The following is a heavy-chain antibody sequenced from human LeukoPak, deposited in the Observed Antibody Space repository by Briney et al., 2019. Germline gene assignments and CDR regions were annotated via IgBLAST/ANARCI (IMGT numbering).Heavy chain of an antibody. J-gene: IGHJ4*02. V-gene: IGHV3-66*01. CDR1: GFTVSDNY. D-gene: IGHD2-21*02. CDR3: ARGNNVLMVTGCFDY. Sequence: PGGSLRLSCAASGFTVSDNYMSWVRQAPGKGLEWVSVFYSGGSTRYADSVKGRFTISRDNSKNTLYLQMNSLRAEDTAVYYCARGNNVLMVTGCFDYWGQGTLVTVSS. CDR2: FYSGGST.